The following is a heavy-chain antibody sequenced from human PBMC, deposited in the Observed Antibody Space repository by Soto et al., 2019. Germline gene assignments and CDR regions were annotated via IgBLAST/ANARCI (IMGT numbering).Heavy chain of an antibody. D-gene: IGHD6-13*01. J-gene: IGHJ4*02. Sequence: ASGKVSCKASGAIFSKYVISWARQAPGQGLEWMGGIIPMFGTVNYAQKFQGRLTITADESTSTAYMELSTLRSEDTAVYYCARGGALSTSWYWGDGLDSWGQGTQVTVSS. V-gene: IGHV1-69*13. CDR1: GAIFSKYV. CDR3: ARGGALSTSWYWGDGLDS. CDR2: IIPMFGTV.